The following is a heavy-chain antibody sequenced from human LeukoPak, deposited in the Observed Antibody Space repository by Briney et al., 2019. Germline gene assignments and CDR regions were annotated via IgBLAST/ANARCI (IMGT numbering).Heavy chain of an antibody. D-gene: IGHD3-22*01. CDR2: ITCISSYI. Sequence: GGSLRLSCAASGFTFSSYSMNWVRQAPGKGLEWFSSITCISSYIYYADSVKGRFTISRDNAKNSLYLEMNSLRAEDTAVYYCATDYDSSGYYPIFDYWGQGTLVTVS. J-gene: IGHJ4*02. CDR3: ATDYDSSGYYPIFDY. CDR1: GFTFSSYS. V-gene: IGHV3-21*01.